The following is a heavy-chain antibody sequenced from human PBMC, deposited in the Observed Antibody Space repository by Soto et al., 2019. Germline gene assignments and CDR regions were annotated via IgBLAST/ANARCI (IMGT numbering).Heavy chain of an antibody. CDR2: ISSSSSYI. J-gene: IGHJ4*02. V-gene: IGHV3-21*01. CDR3: ASTMWGAELYYFDY. CDR1: GFTFSSYS. Sequence: EVQLVESGGGLVKPGGSLRLSCAASGFTFSSYSMNWVRQAPGKGLEWVSSISSSSSYIYYADSVKGRFTISRDNAKNSLYLQMNSLRAEDTAVYYCASTMWGAELYYFDYWGQGTLVTVSS. D-gene: IGHD1-26*01.